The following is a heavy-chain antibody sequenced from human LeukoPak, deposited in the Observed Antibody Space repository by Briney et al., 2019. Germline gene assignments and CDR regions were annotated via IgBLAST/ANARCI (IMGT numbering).Heavy chain of an antibody. CDR3: ARGAYDLVNY. CDR2: IYYSGST. CDR1: GGSISSSSYY. D-gene: IGHD3-3*01. Sequence: SETLSLTCTVSGGSISSSSYYWSWIRQPPGKGLEWIGYIYYSGSTNYNPSLKSRVTISVDTSKNQFSLKLSSVTAADTAVYYCARGAYDLVNYWGQGTLVTVSS. V-gene: IGHV4-61*01. J-gene: IGHJ4*02.